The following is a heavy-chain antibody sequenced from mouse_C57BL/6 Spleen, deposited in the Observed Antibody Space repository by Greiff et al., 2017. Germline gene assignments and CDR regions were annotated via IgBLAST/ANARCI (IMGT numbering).Heavy chain of an antibody. CDR1: GYTFTDYE. V-gene: IGHV1-15*01. CDR3: TRVPLYDYDAMDY. CDR2: IDPETGGT. D-gene: IGHD2-10*02. Sequence: VQVVESGAELVRPGASVTLSCKASGYTFTDYEMHWVKQTPVHGLEWIGAIDPETGGTAYNQKFKGKAILTADKSSSTAYMELRSLTSEDSAVYYCTRVPLYDYDAMDYWGQGTSVTVSS. J-gene: IGHJ4*01.